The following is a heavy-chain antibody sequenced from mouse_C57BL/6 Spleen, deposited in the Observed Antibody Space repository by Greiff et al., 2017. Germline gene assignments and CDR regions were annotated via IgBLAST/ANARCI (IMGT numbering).Heavy chain of an antibody. J-gene: IGHJ1*03. Sequence: EVMLVESGGGLVQPKGSLKLSCAASGFSFNTYAMNWVSQAPGKGLEWVARIRSKSNNYATYYADSVKDRFTISRDDSESMLYLQMNTLKTEDTAMYYCVRHGLGSYWYFDVWGTGTTVTVSS. CDR2: IRSKSNNYAT. V-gene: IGHV10-1*01. D-gene: IGHD3-1*01. CDR1: GFSFNTYA. CDR3: VRHGLGSYWYFDV.